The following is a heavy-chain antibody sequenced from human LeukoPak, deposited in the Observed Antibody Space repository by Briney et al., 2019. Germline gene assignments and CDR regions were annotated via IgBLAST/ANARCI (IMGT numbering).Heavy chain of an antibody. J-gene: IGHJ4*02. CDR1: GVSISSYY. Sequence: SETLSLTCTVSGVSISSYYWSWLRQPPGKGLEWIGYIFYSGNTIYNPSLRSRVTISADTSKNHFSLRLRSVTAADTAVYYYARLAAISGSDYPDDWGQGTLVTVSS. D-gene: IGHD1-26*01. CDR2: IFYSGNT. V-gene: IGHV4-59*08. CDR3: ARLAAISGSDYPDD.